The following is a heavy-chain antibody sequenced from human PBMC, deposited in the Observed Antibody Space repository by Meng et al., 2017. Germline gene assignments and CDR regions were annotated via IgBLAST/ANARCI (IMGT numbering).Heavy chain of an antibody. Sequence: QVQAGLSGDEGKKPGASVMVPCKDYGYTFPSYGISWVRQAPGQGIEWMGWISAYNGNTNYAQKLQGRVTMTTDTSTSTAYMELRSLRSDDTTVYYCARDRLRGEFDPWGQGTLVTVSS. CDR2: ISAYNGNT. D-gene: IGHD3-10*01. CDR1: GYTFPSYG. CDR3: ARDRLRGEFDP. J-gene: IGHJ5*02. V-gene: IGHV1-18*01.